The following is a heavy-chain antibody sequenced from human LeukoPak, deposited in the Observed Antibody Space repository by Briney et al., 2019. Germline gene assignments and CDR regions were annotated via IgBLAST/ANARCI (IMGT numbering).Heavy chain of an antibody. D-gene: IGHD3-3*01. V-gene: IGHV4-34*01. J-gene: IGHJ4*02. Sequence: SETLSLTCAVYGGSFSGYYWSWIRQPPGKGLEWIGEIDHSGSTNYNPSLKSRVTISVDTSKNQSSLKLSSVTAADTAVYYCARENVRFDYWGQGTLVTVSS. CDR3: ARENVRFDY. CDR2: IDHSGST. CDR1: GGSFSGYY.